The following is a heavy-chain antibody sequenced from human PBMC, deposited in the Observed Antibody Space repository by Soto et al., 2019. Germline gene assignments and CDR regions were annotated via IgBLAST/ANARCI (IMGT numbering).Heavy chain of an antibody. CDR3: AKDCSGGSCLDY. V-gene: IGHV3-23*01. D-gene: IGHD2-15*01. CDR2: ISGSGGST. Sequence: EVQLLESGGGLVQPGGSLRLSCAASGFTFSSYAMSWFRQAPGKGLEWVSAISGSGGSTYYADSVKGRFTISRDNSKNTLDMQMNSLRAEDTAVYYCAKDCSGGSCLDYWGQGTLVTVSS. CDR1: GFTFSSYA. J-gene: IGHJ4*02.